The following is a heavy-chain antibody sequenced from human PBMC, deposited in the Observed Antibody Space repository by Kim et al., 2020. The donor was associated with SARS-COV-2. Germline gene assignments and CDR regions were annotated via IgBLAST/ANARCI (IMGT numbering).Heavy chain of an antibody. Sequence: GSLRLSCAASGFTFSSYAMSWVRQAPGKGLEWVSAISGSGGSTYYADSVKGRFTISRDNSKNTLYLQMNSLRAEDTAVYYCAKAECSSTSCYGGVYYFGYWGQGTLVTVSS. CDR1: GFTFSSYA. V-gene: IGHV3-23*01. J-gene: IGHJ4*02. CDR2: ISGSGGST. D-gene: IGHD2-2*01. CDR3: AKAECSSTSCYGGVYYFGY.